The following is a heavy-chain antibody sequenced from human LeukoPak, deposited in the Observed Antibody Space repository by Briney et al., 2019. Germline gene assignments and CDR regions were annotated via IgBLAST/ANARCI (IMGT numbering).Heavy chain of an antibody. CDR3: ARDNWMSTRGDY. CDR1: GFTFSSYS. J-gene: IGHJ4*02. CDR2: ISSSSSFI. D-gene: IGHD1-20*01. Sequence: GGSLRLSCAASGFTFSSYSMNSVRQAPGKGLEWVSSISSSSSFIYYADSVKGRFTISRDNAKNTLYMHMNSVRAEVTAVYYCARDNWMSTRGDYWGQGTLVTVSS. V-gene: IGHV3-21*01.